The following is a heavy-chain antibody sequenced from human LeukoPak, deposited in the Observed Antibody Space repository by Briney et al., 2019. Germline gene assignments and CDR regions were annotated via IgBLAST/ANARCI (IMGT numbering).Heavy chain of an antibody. Sequence: SETLSLTCAVSGGSFSVYYWGWLRQPPGKGLEWIGEVSDGGGTDYNPSLKSRVTMSVDTSKNQFSLRLSSVTAADTAVYYCARRGVATGTTFDYWGQGTLVTVSS. V-gene: IGHV4-34*01. J-gene: IGHJ4*02. D-gene: IGHD1-1*01. CDR2: VSDGGGT. CDR1: GGSFSVYY. CDR3: ARRGVATGTTFDY.